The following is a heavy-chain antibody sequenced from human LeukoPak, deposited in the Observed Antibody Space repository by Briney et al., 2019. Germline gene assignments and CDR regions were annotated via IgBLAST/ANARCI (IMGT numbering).Heavy chain of an antibody. CDR2: ISAYNGNT. CDR1: GYTFTSYG. D-gene: IGHD3-22*01. CDR3: ARVAMIVVVMGAADY. Sequence: ASVKVSCKASGYTFTSYGISWVRQAPGQGLEWMGWISAYNGNTNYAQKLQGRVTMTTDTSTSTAYMELRSLRSDDTAVYYCARVAMIVVVMGAADYWGQGTLVTVSS. V-gene: IGHV1-18*01. J-gene: IGHJ4*02.